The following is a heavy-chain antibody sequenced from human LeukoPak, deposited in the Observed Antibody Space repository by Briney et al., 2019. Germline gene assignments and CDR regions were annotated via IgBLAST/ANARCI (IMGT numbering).Heavy chain of an antibody. CDR2: MNPNSGNT. Sequence: ASVKVSCKASGYTFTCYYMHWVRQATGQGLEWMGWMNPNSGNTGYAQKFQGRVTMTRNTSISTAYMELSSLRSEDTAVYYCARAPWGYYYDSSGYPYWGQGTLVTVSS. D-gene: IGHD3-22*01. CDR1: GYTFTCYY. CDR3: ARAPWGYYYDSSGYPY. V-gene: IGHV1-8*02. J-gene: IGHJ4*02.